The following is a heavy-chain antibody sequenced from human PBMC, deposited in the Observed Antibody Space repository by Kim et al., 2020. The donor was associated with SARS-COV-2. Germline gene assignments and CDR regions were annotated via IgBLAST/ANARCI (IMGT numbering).Heavy chain of an antibody. CDR3: AKDLEFRGFGELAN. V-gene: IGHV3-23*01. D-gene: IGHD3-10*01. CDR1: GFTFSSYA. CDR2: ISGSGGST. J-gene: IGHJ4*02. Sequence: GGSLRLSCAASGFTFSSYAMSWVRQAPGKGLEWVSAISGSGGSTYYADSVKGRFTISRDNSKNTLYLQMNSLRAEDTAVYYCAKDLEFRGFGELANWGQGTLVTVSS.